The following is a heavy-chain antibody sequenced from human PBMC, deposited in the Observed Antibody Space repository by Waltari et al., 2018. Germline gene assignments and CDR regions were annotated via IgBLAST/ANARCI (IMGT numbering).Heavy chain of an antibody. V-gene: IGHV4-4*07. Sequence: VQLQESGPGLVKPSDPLSLTCTVSGSSISSYYWSCIRQPAGKGLEWVGRIYTSGSTNYNPSLKSRVTISVDTSKNQFSLKLRSVTAADTAEYYCARAPGVTTYYFDYWGQGTLVTVSS. D-gene: IGHD4-4*01. CDR2: IYTSGST. CDR3: ARAPGVTTYYFDY. CDR1: GSSISSYY. J-gene: IGHJ4*02.